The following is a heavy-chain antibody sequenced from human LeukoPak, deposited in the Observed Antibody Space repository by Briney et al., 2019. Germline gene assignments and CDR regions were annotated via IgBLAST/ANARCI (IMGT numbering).Heavy chain of an antibody. CDR3: ARRAGAYTHPYDY. D-gene: IGHD3-16*01. CDR2: INSAGGT. V-gene: IGHV3-53*01. CDR1: GFTVSSNS. Sequence: GGSLRLSCTVSGFTVSSNSMSWVRQAPGKGLEWVSFINSAGGTQYSDSVRGRFTISIDNSKNTLYLQMNSLRAEDTAVYYCARRAGAYTHPYDYWGQGTLVTVS. J-gene: IGHJ4*02.